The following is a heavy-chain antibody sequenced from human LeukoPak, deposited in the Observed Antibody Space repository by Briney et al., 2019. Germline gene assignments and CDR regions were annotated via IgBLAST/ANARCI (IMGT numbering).Heavy chain of an antibody. J-gene: IGHJ3*02. CDR2: IYYSGST. CDR3: ARADGSGSTDAFDI. D-gene: IGHD3-10*01. CDR1: GGSISSYY. V-gene: IGHV4-59*01. Sequence: TSETLSLTCTVSGGSISSYYWSWIRQPPGKGLEWIGYIYYSGSTNYNPSLKSRVTISVDTSKNQFSLKLSSVTAADTAVYYCARADGSGSTDAFDIWGQGTMVTVSS.